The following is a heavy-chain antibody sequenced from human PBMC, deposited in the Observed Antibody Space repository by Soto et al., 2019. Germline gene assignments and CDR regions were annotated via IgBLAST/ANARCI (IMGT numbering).Heavy chain of an antibody. CDR3: ASDPAPSYHKDV. J-gene: IGHJ6*01. V-gene: IGHV1-69*13. CDR1: GGTFSSYA. CDR2: IIPIFGTA. D-gene: IGHD3-10*01. Sequence: SVKLSCKASGGTFSSYAISWVRQAPGQGLEWMGGIIPIFGTANYAQKFQGRVTITADESTSTAYMELISLRSEDTAVYYCASDPAPSYHKDVGGQGTAVTVSS.